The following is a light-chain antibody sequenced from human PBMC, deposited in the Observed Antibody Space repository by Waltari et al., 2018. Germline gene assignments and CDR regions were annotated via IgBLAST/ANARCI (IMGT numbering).Light chain of an antibody. CDR1: SSHVGNYKR. CDR3: SSYAGSSKGV. Sequence: QSALTQPASVSGSPGQSLTIPCPGTSSHVGNYKRVSWYQQHPGKAPKLMIYAVSKRPSGVSDRFSGSKSGDMASLTIYGLQPEDEAEYFCSSYAGSSKGVFGGGTKVTVL. V-gene: IGLV2-23*02. J-gene: IGLJ2*01. CDR2: AVS.